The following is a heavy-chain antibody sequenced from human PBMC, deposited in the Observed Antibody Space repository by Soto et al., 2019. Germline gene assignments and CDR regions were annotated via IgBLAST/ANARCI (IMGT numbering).Heavy chain of an antibody. D-gene: IGHD3-10*01. Sequence: ASVKVSCKASGYKFINHYIHWVRQAPGGGLEWMGIINPNGGGTDYAQKFQGRVTMTTDTYASTVHMELSSLRSEDPAVYFRARDSSASATSYSFDYWGQGTLVTVSS. CDR2: INPNGGGT. V-gene: IGHV1-46*01. CDR1: GYKFINHY. J-gene: IGHJ4*02. CDR3: ARDSSASATSYSFDY.